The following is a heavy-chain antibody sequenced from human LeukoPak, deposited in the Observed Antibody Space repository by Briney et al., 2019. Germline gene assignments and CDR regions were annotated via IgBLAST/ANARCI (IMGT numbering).Heavy chain of an antibody. CDR2: ISGRSGST. V-gene: IGHV3-23*01. CDR1: GFTFSSYA. Sequence: GGSLRLSCAASGFTFSSYAMTWVRQAPGKGLEWVSVISGRSGSTYSADSVKGRFTISRDNSKNTLYLQMNRLRAEDTAVYYCARDPNGDYVGAFDMWGRGTVVTVSS. CDR3: ARDPNGDYVGAFDM. J-gene: IGHJ3*02. D-gene: IGHD4-17*01.